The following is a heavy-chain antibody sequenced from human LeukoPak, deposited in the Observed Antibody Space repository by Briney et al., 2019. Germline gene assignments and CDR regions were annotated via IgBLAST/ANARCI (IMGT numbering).Heavy chain of an antibody. Sequence: SETLSLPCSVSGGSISSYYWNWIRQPPGKGLEWVGYICYTGSINYNPSPKRRVTTSVDTSKNQLSLIVISGTAADTAVHYCARVAIAARGYYFDYWGEGNLGTVSS. CDR1: GGSISSYY. V-gene: IGHV4-59*01. J-gene: IGHJ4*02. D-gene: IGHD6-6*01. CDR2: ICYTGSI. CDR3: ARVAIAARGYYFDY.